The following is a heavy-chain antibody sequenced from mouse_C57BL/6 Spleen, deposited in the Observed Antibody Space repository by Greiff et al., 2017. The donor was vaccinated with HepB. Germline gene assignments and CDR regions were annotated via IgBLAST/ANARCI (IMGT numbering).Heavy chain of an antibody. CDR2: IDPSDSYT. CDR1: GYTFTSYW. Sequence: QVQLQQPGAELVMPGASVKLSCKASGYTFTSYWMHWVKQRPGQGLEWIGEIDPSDSYTNYNQKFKGKSTLTVDKSSSTAYMQLSSLTSEDSAVYYCARKNYYGVPFDYGGQGTTLTVSS. J-gene: IGHJ2*01. V-gene: IGHV1-69*01. CDR3: ARKNYYGVPFDY. D-gene: IGHD1-1*01.